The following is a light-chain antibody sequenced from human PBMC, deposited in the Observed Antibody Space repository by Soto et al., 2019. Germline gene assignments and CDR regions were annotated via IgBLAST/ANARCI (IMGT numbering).Light chain of an antibody. CDR1: QSVSSN. J-gene: IGKJ2*01. V-gene: IGKV3-15*01. CDR2: GAS. CDR3: QQYNNWPPMYT. Sequence: EIVMTQSPATLSVSPGERATLSCRASQSVSSNLAWYQQKPGQAPRLLIYGASTRPTGIPARFSGSGSGTDFTLTISSLQSEDFAVYYCQQYNNWPPMYTFGQGTELEIK.